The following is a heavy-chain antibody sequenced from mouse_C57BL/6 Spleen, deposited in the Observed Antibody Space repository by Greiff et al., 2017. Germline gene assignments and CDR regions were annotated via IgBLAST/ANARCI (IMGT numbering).Heavy chain of an antibody. Sequence: QVQLQQSGAELVRPGSSVKLSCKASGYTFTSYWMDWVKQRPGQGLEWIGNIYPSDSETHYNQKFKDKATLTVDKSSSTAYMQLSSLTSEDSAVYYCARELAGTDFDYWGQGTTLTVSS. V-gene: IGHV1-61*01. CDR3: ARELAGTDFDY. D-gene: IGHD4-1*01. CDR1: GYTFTSYW. J-gene: IGHJ2*01. CDR2: IYPSDSET.